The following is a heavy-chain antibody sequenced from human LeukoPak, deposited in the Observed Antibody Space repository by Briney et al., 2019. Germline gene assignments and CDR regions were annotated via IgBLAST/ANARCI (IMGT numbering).Heavy chain of an antibody. CDR1: GFTFRTYA. CDR2: ISSNGGST. V-gene: IGHV3-64*01. CDR3: ATLGAEY. Sequence: GGSLRLSCAASGFTFRTYAMHWVRQAPGKGLEYVSAISSNGGSTHYANSVKGRFTISRDNSRNTVYLQMDSLRPDDMAVYYCATLGAEYWGQGTLVTVSS. J-gene: IGHJ4*02. D-gene: IGHD3-16*01.